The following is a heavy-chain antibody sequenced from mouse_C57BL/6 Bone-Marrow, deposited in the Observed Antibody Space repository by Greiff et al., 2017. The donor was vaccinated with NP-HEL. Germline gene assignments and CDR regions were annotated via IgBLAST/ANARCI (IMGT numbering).Heavy chain of an antibody. CDR2: INPSSGFT. CDR1: GYTFTSYT. J-gene: IGHJ4*01. D-gene: IGHD1-1*01. Sequence: QVQLKESGAELARPGASVKMSCKASGYTFTSYTMHWVKQRPGQGLEWIGYINPSSGFTKYNQKFKDKATLTADKSSSTAYMQLSSLTSEDSAVYYWARRVFYYYDAMDYWGQGTSVTVSA. CDR3: ARRVFYYYDAMDY. V-gene: IGHV1-4*01.